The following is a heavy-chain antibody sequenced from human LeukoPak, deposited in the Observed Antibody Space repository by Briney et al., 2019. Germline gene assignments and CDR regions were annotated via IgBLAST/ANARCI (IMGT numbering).Heavy chain of an antibody. CDR1: GGSISSYY. V-gene: IGHV4-59*12. Sequence: LETLSLTCSVSGGSISSYYWSWIRQPPGKGLEWIGYMYYSGSTNYNPSLKSRVTMSVDTSKNQFSLKLSSVTAADTAVYYCARRDFWSGYYRYWGQGTLVTVSS. D-gene: IGHD3-3*01. CDR3: ARRDFWSGYYRY. J-gene: IGHJ4*02. CDR2: MYYSGST.